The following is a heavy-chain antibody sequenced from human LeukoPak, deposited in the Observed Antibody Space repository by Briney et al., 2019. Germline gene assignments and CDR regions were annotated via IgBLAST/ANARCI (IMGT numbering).Heavy chain of an antibody. V-gene: IGHV1-69*01. CDR2: IIPIFGTA. CDR3: ARGGGYDYYYYYMDV. CDR1: GGTFSSYA. Sequence: SVKVSCKASGGTFSSYAISWVRQAPGQGLEWMGGIIPIFGTANYAQKFQGRATITADESTSTAYMELSSLRSEDTAVYYCARGGGYDYYYYYMDVWGKGTTVTVSS. J-gene: IGHJ6*03. D-gene: IGHD5-12*01.